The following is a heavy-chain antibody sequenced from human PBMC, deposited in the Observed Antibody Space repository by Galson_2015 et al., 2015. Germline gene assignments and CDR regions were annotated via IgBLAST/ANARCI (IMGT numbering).Heavy chain of an antibody. V-gene: IGHV3-74*01. CDR1: GFTLSSYW. J-gene: IGHJ3*02. Sequence: SLRLSCAASGFTLSSYWTHWVRQAPGKGLVWVSRINSDGSSTSYADSVKGRFTISRDNAKNTLYLQMNSLRAEDTAVYYCAREDAGLYYYDSSGFDAFDIWGQGTMVTVSS. CDR3: AREDAGLYYYDSSGFDAFDI. D-gene: IGHD3-22*01. CDR2: INSDGSST.